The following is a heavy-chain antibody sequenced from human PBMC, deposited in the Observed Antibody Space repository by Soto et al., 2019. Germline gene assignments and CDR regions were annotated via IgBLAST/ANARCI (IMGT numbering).Heavy chain of an antibody. CDR2: IYYSGST. CDR1: GGSISSNSYY. D-gene: IGHD5-12*01. J-gene: IGHJ4*02. Sequence: SETLSLTCTVSGGSISSNSYYWGWIRQPPGKGLEWFGSIYYSGSTYYNPSLKSRVTISVDTSKNQFSLKLSSVTAADTAVYYCARPRRGYSGYDHYYFDYWGQGTLVTVSS. CDR3: ARPRRGYSGYDHYYFDY. V-gene: IGHV4-39*01.